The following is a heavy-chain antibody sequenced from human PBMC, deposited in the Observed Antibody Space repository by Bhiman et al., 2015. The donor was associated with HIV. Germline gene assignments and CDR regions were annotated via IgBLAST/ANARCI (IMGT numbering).Heavy chain of an antibody. Sequence: EVQLVESGGGLVQIGGSLRLSCAASGFTFNNYEMNWVRQAPGKGLEWVSYISSSGNIIYYADSVKGRFTVSRDNARKTLYLQMNSLRVEDTAVYYCARVGPALYWGQGTLVTVSS. CDR3: ARVGPALY. V-gene: IGHV3-48*03. J-gene: IGHJ4*02. CDR1: GFTFNNYE. CDR2: ISSSGNII.